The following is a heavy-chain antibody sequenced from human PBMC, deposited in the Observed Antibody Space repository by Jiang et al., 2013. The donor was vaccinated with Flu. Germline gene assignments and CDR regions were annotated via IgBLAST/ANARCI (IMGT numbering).Heavy chain of an antibody. CDR2: INWNGGST. Sequence: VQLLESGGGVVRPGGSLRLSCAASGFTFDDYGMSWVRQAPGKGLEWVSGINWNGGSTGYADSVKGRFTISRDNAKNSLYLQMNSLRAEDTALYYCARDGSRLSSGWPYGMDVWGQGTTVTVSS. J-gene: IGHJ6*02. D-gene: IGHD6-19*01. V-gene: IGHV3-20*04. CDR3: ARDGSRLSSGWPYGMDV. CDR1: GFTFDDYG.